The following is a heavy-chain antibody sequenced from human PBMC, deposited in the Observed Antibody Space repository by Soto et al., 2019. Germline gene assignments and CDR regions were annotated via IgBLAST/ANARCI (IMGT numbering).Heavy chain of an antibody. CDR1: GFTFSSYA. CDR2: ISYDGSNK. J-gene: IGHJ6*02. V-gene: IGHV3-30-3*01. D-gene: IGHD1-26*01. Sequence: PGGSLRLSCAASGFTFSSYAMHWVRQAPGKGLEWVAVISYDGSNKYYADSVKGRFTISRDNSKNTLYLQMNSLRAEDTAVYYCARDDQEATVLRGYYGMDVWGQGTTVTVSS. CDR3: ARDDQEATVLRGYYGMDV.